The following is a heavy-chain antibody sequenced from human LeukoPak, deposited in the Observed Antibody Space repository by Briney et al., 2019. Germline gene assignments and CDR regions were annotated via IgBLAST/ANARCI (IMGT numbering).Heavy chain of an antibody. J-gene: IGHJ6*02. D-gene: IGHD6-13*01. CDR2: IYTSGST. V-gene: IGHV4-4*07. CDR3: ARDPPGRAAYYYYGMDV. Sequence: KSSETLSLTCTDSGGSISSYYWSWIQQPAGKGLEWIGRIYTSGSTNYNPSLKSRVTMSVDTSKNQFSLKLSSVTAADTAVYYCARDPPGRAAYYYYGMDVWGQGTTVTVSS. CDR1: GGSISSYY.